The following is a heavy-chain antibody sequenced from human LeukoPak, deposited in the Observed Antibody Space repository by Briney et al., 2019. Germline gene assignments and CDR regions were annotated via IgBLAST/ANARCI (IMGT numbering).Heavy chain of an antibody. CDR1: GYTFTSYD. CDR2: MNPNSGNT. J-gene: IGHJ4*02. CDR3: ATGIETPLDY. D-gene: IGHD6-13*01. Sequence: ASVKVSCKASGYTFTSYDINWVRQATGQGLEWMGWMNPNSGNTGYAQKFQERVTITRDMSTSTAYMELSSLRSEDTAVYYCATGIETPLDYWGQGTLVTVSS. V-gene: IGHV1-8*03.